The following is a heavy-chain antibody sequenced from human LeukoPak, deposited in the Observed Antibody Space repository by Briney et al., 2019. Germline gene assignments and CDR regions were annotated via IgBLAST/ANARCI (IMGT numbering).Heavy chain of an antibody. CDR1: GFTFISYW. Sequence: PGGSLTLSCAASGFTFISYWMYCVRQSPGKGLVWVSRINSDGGSTTYAESVKGRFTISRDNAKNTLSLQMNSLRAEDTAVYYCARVTSSRGAIDIWGQGTMVTVSS. V-gene: IGHV3-74*01. CDR2: INSDGGST. D-gene: IGHD6-13*01. J-gene: IGHJ3*02. CDR3: ARVTSSRGAIDI.